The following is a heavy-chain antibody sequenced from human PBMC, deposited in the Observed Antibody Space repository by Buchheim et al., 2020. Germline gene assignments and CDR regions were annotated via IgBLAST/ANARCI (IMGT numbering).Heavy chain of an antibody. CDR2: ISSSSSYI. CDR1: GFTFSSYS. D-gene: IGHD6-13*01. V-gene: IGHV3-21*01. Sequence: EVQLVESGGGLVKPGGSLRLSCAASGFTFSSYSMNWVRQAPGKGLEWVSSISSSSSYIYYADSVKGRFTISRDNAKNSLYLQMNSLRAEDTAVYYCARDHLRIAAAGTFDYWGQGTL. CDR3: ARDHLRIAAAGTFDY. J-gene: IGHJ4*02.